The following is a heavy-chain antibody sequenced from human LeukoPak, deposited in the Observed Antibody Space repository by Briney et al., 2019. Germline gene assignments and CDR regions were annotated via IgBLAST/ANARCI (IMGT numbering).Heavy chain of an antibody. D-gene: IGHD6-13*01. CDR2: MNPNSGNT. CDR3: ARGSSSWYGYYYGMDV. Sequence: ASVKVSCKASGYTSTSYDINWVRQATGQGLEWMGWMNPNSGNTGYAQKFQGRVTMTRNTSISTAYMELSSLRSEDTAVYYCARGSSSWYGYYYGMDVWGQGTTVTVSS. V-gene: IGHV1-8*01. J-gene: IGHJ6*02. CDR1: GYTSTSYD.